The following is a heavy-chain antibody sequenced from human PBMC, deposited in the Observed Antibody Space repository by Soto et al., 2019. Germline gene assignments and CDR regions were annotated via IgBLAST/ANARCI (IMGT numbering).Heavy chain of an antibody. CDR3: ARGPAVGTTSHYYYYYGMDV. J-gene: IGHJ6*02. V-gene: IGHV1-3*01. CDR2: INAGNGNT. D-gene: IGHD6-13*01. CDR1: GYTFTSYA. Sequence: ASVKVSCKASGYTFTSYAMHWVRQAPGQRLEWMGWINAGNGNTKYSQKFQGRVTITRDTSASTAYMELSSLRSEDTAVYYCARGPAVGTTSHYYYYYGMDVWGQGTTVTVSS.